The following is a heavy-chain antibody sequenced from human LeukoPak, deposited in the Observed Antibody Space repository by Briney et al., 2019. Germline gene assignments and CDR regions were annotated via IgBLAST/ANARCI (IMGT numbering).Heavy chain of an antibody. CDR1: GFTFSSYA. J-gene: IGHJ4*02. D-gene: IGHD2-2*01. CDR2: ISGSGGST. CDR3: SSTSLAWAGFDY. V-gene: IGHV3-23*01. Sequence: GSLRISCAASGFTFSSYAMSWVRQAPGKGLEWGSAISGSGGSTYYADSVKGRFSISRDNSKNTLYLQMNSLRAEDTAVYYCSSTSLAWAGFDYWGQGTLVTVSS.